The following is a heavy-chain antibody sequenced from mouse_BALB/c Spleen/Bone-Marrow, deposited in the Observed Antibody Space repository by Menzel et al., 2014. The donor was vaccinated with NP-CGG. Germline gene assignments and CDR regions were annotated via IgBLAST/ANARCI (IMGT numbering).Heavy chain of an antibody. CDR1: GFDFSGYW. V-gene: IGHV4-1*02. CDR2: INPDSSTT. Sequence: EVQRVESGGGLVQPGGSLKLSCAASGFDFSGYWMSWVRQAPGKGLEWIGEINPDSSTTNYTPSLKDKFIISRDNAKNTLYLQMSKVRSEDTALYYCARNDGYSFAYWGQGTLVTVSA. D-gene: IGHD2-3*01. J-gene: IGHJ3*01. CDR3: ARNDGYSFAY.